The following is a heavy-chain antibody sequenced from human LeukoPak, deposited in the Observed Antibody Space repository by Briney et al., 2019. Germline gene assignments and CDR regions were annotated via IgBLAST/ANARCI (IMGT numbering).Heavy chain of an antibody. D-gene: IGHD2-15*01. CDR1: GFTFNMYT. V-gene: IGHV3-30-3*01. Sequence: PGRSLRLSCAASGFTFNMYTMHWVRQAPGKGLEWVALISCDGNNKYYADSVKGRFTISRDNSKNTLYLQMNSLRAEDTAVYYCARDRKIVVVIATLDYWGQGALVTVSS. J-gene: IGHJ4*02. CDR3: ARDRKIVVVIATLDY. CDR2: ISCDGNNK.